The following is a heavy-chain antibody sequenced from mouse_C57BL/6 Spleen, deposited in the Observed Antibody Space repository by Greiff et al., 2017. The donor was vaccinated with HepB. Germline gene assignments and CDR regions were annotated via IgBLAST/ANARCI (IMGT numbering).Heavy chain of an antibody. CDR2: INPNNGGT. D-gene: IGHD2-4*01. CDR3: ARSDYEAPFAY. V-gene: IGHV1-26*01. Sequence: EVQLQQSGPELVKPGASVKISCKASGYTFTDYYMNWVKQSHGKSLEWIGDINPNNGGTSYNQKFKGKATLTVDKSSSTAYMELRSLTSEDSAVYYCARSDYEAPFAYWGQGTLVTVSA. CDR1: GYTFTDYY. J-gene: IGHJ3*01.